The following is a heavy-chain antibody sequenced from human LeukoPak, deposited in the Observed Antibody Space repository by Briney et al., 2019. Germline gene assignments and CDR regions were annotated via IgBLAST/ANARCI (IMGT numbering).Heavy chain of an antibody. V-gene: IGHV3-23*01. Sequence: AGGSLRLSCAASGFTFSSYAMSWVRQAPGKGLEWVSAISGSGGSTYYADSVKGRFTISRDNSKNTLYLQMSSLRAEDTALYYCASDRGFYGAGSYKEYFHHWGQGTLVTVSS. CDR1: GFTFSSYA. D-gene: IGHD3-10*01. CDR2: ISGSGGST. J-gene: IGHJ1*01. CDR3: ASDRGFYGAGSYKEYFHH.